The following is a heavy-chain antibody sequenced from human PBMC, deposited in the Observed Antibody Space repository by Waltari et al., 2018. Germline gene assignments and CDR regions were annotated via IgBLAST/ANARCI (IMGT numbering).Heavy chain of an antibody. J-gene: IGHJ4*02. Sequence: ELQLVESGGGFVQPRLSLKLSCAVSGLPFCRSRMPWVRHAPGKGLECVSRINMDGSGTGYASPAKGRVTSSRDNAKDTLYLKMNSLRAEDTALDYCGRREGVVTMFRGIDLWGQGPLVTVSS. V-gene: IGHV3-74*01. CDR1: GLPFCRSR. D-gene: IGHD3-3*01. CDR2: INMDGSGT. CDR3: GRREGVVTMFRGIDL.